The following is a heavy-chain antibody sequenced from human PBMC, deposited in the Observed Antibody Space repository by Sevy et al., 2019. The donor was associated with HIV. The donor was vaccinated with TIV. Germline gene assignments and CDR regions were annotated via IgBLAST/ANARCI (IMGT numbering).Heavy chain of an antibody. D-gene: IGHD2-15*01. CDR2: IYHSGST. Sequence: SETLSLTCAVSGGSISSGGYSWSWIRQPPGKGLEWIGYIYHSGSTYYNPSLKSRVTISVDRSKNQFSLNLSSVTAADTAVYYCARGRLPTYFDYWGQGTLVTVSS. CDR3: ARGRLPTYFDY. J-gene: IGHJ4*02. V-gene: IGHV4-30-2*01. CDR1: GGSISSGGYS.